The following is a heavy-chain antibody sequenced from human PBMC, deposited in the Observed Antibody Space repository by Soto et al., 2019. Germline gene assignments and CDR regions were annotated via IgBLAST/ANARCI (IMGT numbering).Heavy chain of an antibody. D-gene: IGHD2-8*01. CDR2: IIPIFGTA. J-gene: IGHJ6*02. CDR3: ARERYPVLSDGMDV. Sequence: SVKVSCKASGGTFSSYAISWVRQAPGQGLEWMGGIIPIFGTANYAQKFQGRVTITADESTSTAYMELSSLRSEDTAVYYCARERYPVLSDGMDVWGQGTSVTVSS. CDR1: GGTFSSYA. V-gene: IGHV1-69*13.